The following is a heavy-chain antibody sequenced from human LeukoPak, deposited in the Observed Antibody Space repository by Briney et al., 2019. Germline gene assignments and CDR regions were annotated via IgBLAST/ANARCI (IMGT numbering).Heavy chain of an antibody. CDR3: ATDHGSGSWNYYAKTFDI. CDR2: IHAGGST. Sequence: GGSLRLSCAASGLTVSSNYMSWVRQAAGKGLEWVSVIHAGGSTYYADSVKGRFTISRDNSKNTLYLQMNSLTTEDTAVYYCATDHGSGSWNYYAKTFDIWGRGTMVTVSS. V-gene: IGHV3-53*01. CDR1: GLTVSSNY. D-gene: IGHD3-10*01. J-gene: IGHJ3*02.